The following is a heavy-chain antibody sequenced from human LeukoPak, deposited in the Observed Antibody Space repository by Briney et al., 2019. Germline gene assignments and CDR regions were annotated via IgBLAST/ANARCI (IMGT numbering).Heavy chain of an antibody. CDR3: AKSGGLSGSGRLGMDV. V-gene: IGHV3-23*01. D-gene: IGHD3-10*01. CDR2: ISGSGGGT. J-gene: IGHJ6*02. Sequence: GGSLRLSCAASGFTFSSYAMSWVRQAPGKGLEWVSAISGSGGGTYYADSVKGRFTISRDNSINTLYLQMSSLRAEDAAVYYCAKSGGLSGSGRLGMDVWGQGTTVTVSS. CDR1: GFTFSSYA.